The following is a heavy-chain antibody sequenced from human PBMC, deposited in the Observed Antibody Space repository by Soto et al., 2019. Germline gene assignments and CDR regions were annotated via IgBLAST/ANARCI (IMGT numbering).Heavy chain of an antibody. CDR2: MSGSGDDA. V-gene: IGHV3-23*01. J-gene: IGHJ4*02. CDR1: GFTFSSYS. CDR3: AKKVTIYAVDPADY. Sequence: GGSLRLSCAASGFTFSSYSMNWVRQAPGKGLEWVSVMSGSGDDAYYADSVKGRFTISRDNSKNTLYLQMNSLRAEDTAVYFCAKKVTIYAVDPADYWGQGTQVTVSS. D-gene: IGHD3-3*01.